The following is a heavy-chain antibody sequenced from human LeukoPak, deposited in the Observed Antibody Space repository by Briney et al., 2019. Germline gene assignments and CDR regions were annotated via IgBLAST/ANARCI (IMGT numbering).Heavy chain of an antibody. CDR1: GYTFTSHD. J-gene: IGHJ4*02. CDR2: INPNSGNS. Sequence: ASVKVSCKASGYTFTSHDINWVRQAAGQGLEWVGYINPNSGNSVCAQNFQGRVTLTKNTSINTAYMELTSLRSEDTAVYYCARVPRESYSHWGQGTLVTVSS. V-gene: IGHV1-8*01. D-gene: IGHD1-26*01. CDR3: ARVPRESYSH.